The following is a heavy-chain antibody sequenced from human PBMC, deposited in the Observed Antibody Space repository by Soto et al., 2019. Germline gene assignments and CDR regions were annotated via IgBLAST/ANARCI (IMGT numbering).Heavy chain of an antibody. Sequence: QVHLVQYGGEVKKPGASVRVSCKASGYSFTSYGISWVRQAHGQGLEWMGWISAYNDDTDYAQKFQGRVTVTTDKSTATSYMELTSLRSGDTAVYFCTRDRKYSIFCANYCGRYLDYWCQGTLITVSS. CDR2: ISAYNDDT. J-gene: IGHJ4*02. CDR3: TRDRKYSIFCANYCGRYLDY. CDR1: GYSFTSYG. D-gene: IGHD2-8*01. V-gene: IGHV1-18*04.